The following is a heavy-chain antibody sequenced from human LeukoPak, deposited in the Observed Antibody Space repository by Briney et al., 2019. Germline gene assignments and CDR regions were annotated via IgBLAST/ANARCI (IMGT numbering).Heavy chain of an antibody. D-gene: IGHD1-1*01. V-gene: IGHV1-2*02. Sequence: VKVSFXXXXYTFTVXXMHWVRQAXGQGVEWMGWINPNSGGTNYAQKFQGRVTMTSDTSISTAYMELSRLRSDDTAVYYCARESERGFDPWGQGTLVTVS. CDR1: XYTFTVXX. CDR3: ARESERGFDP. CDR2: INPNSGGT. J-gene: IGHJ5*02.